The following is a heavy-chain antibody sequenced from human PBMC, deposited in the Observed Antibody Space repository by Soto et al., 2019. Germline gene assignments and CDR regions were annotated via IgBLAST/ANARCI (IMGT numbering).Heavy chain of an antibody. D-gene: IGHD6-13*01. Sequence: QLQLQESGPGLVKPSETLSLTCNVSGGSISTSNYYWAWVRQAPGKGLEWIANIHYRGDTYYHPSLRTRLTVSVDTSKNQFSLRLTSLTAADTAMYFCASLQVPGNFDYWGQGTLVTVSS. CDR1: GGSISTSNYY. CDR2: IHYRGDT. CDR3: ASLQVPGNFDY. J-gene: IGHJ4*02. V-gene: IGHV4-39*01.